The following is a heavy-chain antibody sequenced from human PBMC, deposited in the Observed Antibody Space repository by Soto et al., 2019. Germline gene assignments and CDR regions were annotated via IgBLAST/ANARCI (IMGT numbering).Heavy chain of an antibody. D-gene: IGHD1-20*01. CDR2: IIPLHNTS. CDR3: AIWSNWNPLYYRGMDV. V-gene: IGHV1-69*06. Sequence: QVQLLQSGAEVKKPGSSGKVSCKVSGGAFTNYSLNWVRHAPGQRLEWLGGIIPLHNTSNYSLKLLGRGSVTADISSNTVYMHLSGLTSDDTATYYCAIWSNWNPLYYRGMDVWGQGTTVTVSS. J-gene: IGHJ6*02. CDR1: GGAFTNYS.